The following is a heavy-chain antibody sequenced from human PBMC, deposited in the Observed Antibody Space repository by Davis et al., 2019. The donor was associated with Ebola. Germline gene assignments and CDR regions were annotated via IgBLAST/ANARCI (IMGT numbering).Heavy chain of an antibody. D-gene: IGHD6-13*01. CDR3: ARETVVGQQLVFYWYFDL. V-gene: IGHV3-30*03. CDR1: GFTFSSYG. Sequence: GESLKISCAASGFTFSSYGMHWVRQAPGKGLEWVAVISYDGSNKYYADSVKGRFTISRDNSKNTLYLQMNSLRAEDTAVYYCARETVVGQQLVFYWYFDLWGRGTLVTVSS. J-gene: IGHJ2*01. CDR2: ISYDGSNK.